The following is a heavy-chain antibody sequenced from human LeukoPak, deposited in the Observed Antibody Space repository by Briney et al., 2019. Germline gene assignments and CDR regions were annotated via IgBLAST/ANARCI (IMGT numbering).Heavy chain of an antibody. D-gene: IGHD3-10*01. CDR2: IRSYSSYI. Sequence: GGSLRLSCAASGFTFDTYNFNWVRQAPGKGLEWVATIRSYSSYIHYADSVKGRFIISRDDAKKSMYLQMNSLRAEDTAVYYCARDPGTMVRGVDWGQGTLVTVSS. V-gene: IGHV3-21*01. CDR3: ARDPGTMVRGVD. J-gene: IGHJ4*02. CDR1: GFTFDTYN.